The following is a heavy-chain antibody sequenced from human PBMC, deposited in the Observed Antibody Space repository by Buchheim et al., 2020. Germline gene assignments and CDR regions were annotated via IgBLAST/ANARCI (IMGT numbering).Heavy chain of an antibody. D-gene: IGHD6-19*01. Sequence: QVQLVESGGGVVQPGRSLRLSCAASGFTFSSYGMHWVRQAPGKGLEWVAVISYDGSNKYYADSVKGRFTISRDNSKNTLYLQMNSLRAEDTAVYYCAKVDAYSSGWYRYYGMDVWGQGTT. J-gene: IGHJ6*02. CDR1: GFTFSSYG. CDR3: AKVDAYSSGWYRYYGMDV. CDR2: ISYDGSNK. V-gene: IGHV3-30*18.